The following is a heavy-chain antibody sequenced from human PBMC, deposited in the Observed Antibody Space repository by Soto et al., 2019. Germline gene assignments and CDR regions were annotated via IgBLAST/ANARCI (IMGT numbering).Heavy chain of an antibody. CDR3: ARERWEGAFDI. CDR1: GFTLISYA. Sequence: QVQLVESGGGVVQPGRSLRLSCEASGFTLISYAMHWVRQAPGKGLEWVAVISYDGNKKYYADSVKGRFTISRDNSKNTVYLQMNSLRVDDTAVNYRARERWEGAFDIWGQGTMVTVSS. CDR2: ISYDGNKK. V-gene: IGHV3-30-3*01. J-gene: IGHJ3*02. D-gene: IGHD1-26*01.